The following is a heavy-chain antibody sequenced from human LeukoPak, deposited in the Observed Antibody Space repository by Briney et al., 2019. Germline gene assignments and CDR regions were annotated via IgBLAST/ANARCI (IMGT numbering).Heavy chain of an antibody. CDR2: IYTSGST. D-gene: IGHD2-21*01. Sequence: SETLSLTCTVSGGTITSGSYYWSWIRPPPGKGLEWIGRIYTSGSTNYNPSLKSRVTISLDTSKNKFSLKLTSVTAADTAVYYCAREFAKAFDYWGQGTLVTVSS. CDR1: GGTITSGSYY. CDR3: AREFAKAFDY. J-gene: IGHJ4*02. V-gene: IGHV4-61*02.